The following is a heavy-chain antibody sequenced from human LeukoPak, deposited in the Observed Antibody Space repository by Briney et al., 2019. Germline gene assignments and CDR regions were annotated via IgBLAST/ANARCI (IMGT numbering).Heavy chain of an antibody. D-gene: IGHD5-18*01. CDR3: ARDLNRLVDTDYYYYYYYGMDV. CDR1: GYTFTSYY. J-gene: IGHJ6*02. Sequence: ASVKVSCKASGYTFTSYYMHWVRQAPGQGLEWMGIINPSGGSTSYAQKFQGRVTMTRDTYTSTVYMELSSLRSEDTAVYYCARDLNRLVDTDYYYYYYYGMDVWGQGTTVTVSS. V-gene: IGHV1-46*01. CDR2: INPSGGST.